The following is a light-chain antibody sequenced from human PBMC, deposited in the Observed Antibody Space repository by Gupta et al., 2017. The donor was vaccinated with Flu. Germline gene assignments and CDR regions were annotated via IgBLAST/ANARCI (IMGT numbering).Light chain of an antibody. J-gene: IGLJ3*02. Sequence: SALTQAASVSGSPGQSITISCTGTSSDVGYYKLVSWYRQHPGKAPKLIIYEGIKRPAGVAARFSASKSGNTASLTISGRKEEDEAYYYGCADAGGSTWLFGGGTRLTVL. CDR3: CADAGGSTWL. CDR1: SSDVGYYKL. CDR2: EGI. V-gene: IGLV2-23*01.